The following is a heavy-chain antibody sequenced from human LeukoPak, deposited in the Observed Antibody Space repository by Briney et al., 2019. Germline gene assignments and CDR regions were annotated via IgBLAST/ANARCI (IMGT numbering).Heavy chain of an antibody. D-gene: IGHD6-19*01. V-gene: IGHV3-23*01. CDR2: IRGSGGGT. CDR3: AKAGSGWYYSFDS. Sequence: GGSLRLSCAASGFTLSIYAMSWARQAPGKGLEWVSTIRGSGGGTSYADSVKGRFTISRDNSKKTLYLQMSSLRAEDAAVYYCAKAGSGWYYSFDSWGQGTLVTVSS. J-gene: IGHJ4*02. CDR1: GFTLSIYA.